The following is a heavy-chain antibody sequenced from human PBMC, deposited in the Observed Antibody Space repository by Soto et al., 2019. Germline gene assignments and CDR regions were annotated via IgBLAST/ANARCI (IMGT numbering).Heavy chain of an antibody. V-gene: IGHV1-2*02. CDR3: AREASAVVSLDY. J-gene: IGHJ4*02. CDR2: INPNSGDT. CDR1: GYIFTAYS. D-gene: IGHD2-15*01. Sequence: ASVKVSCKASGYIFTAYSVHWVRQAPGQGLEWLGWINPNSGDTIYAQKFQDRVTMTCDTSVSTAYLELSSLSSDDTAFYYCAREASAVVSLDYWGQGTLVTVSS.